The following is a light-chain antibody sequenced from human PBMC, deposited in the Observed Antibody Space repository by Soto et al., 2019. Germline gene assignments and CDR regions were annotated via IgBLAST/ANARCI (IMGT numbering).Light chain of an antibody. Sequence: ELVLTQSPGTLSLSPGERATLSCRASQTIFSPYIAWYQQKYGQAPSLLIYGSSSRATGTPDRFSGSGSGTDFTLTISRLEPEDFAVYYCQQYGGTPHSFGQGTKLEIK. CDR1: QTIFSPY. J-gene: IGKJ2*01. CDR3: QQYGGTPHS. CDR2: GSS. V-gene: IGKV3-20*01.